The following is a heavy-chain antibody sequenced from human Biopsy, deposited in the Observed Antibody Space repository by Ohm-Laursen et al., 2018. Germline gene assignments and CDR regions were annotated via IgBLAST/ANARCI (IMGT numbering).Heavy chain of an antibody. CDR2: IYDRGSTA. CDR3: ARGMRSSGWPYFDS. V-gene: IGHV4-61*01. CDR1: GDSVSSGSFY. Sequence: SDTLSLTCTVSGDSVSSGSFYWTCIRQPPGQGLEYIGYIYDRGSTANYNPSLESRVTMSVDMPKNQFSLKLSSVTAADTAIYYCARGMRSSGWPYFDSWGQGTLVTVSS. D-gene: IGHD6-19*01. J-gene: IGHJ4*02.